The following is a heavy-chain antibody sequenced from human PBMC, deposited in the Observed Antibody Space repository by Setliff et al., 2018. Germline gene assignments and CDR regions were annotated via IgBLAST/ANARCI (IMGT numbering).Heavy chain of an antibody. Sequence: PGGSLRLSCAASGFTFSAHYMDWLRQAPGKGLEWVGRIRNKDNSYTTEYAASVKGRFTISRDDSKNTLYLQMNSLKTEDTAVYYCTTGLSYHFAYWGQGTLVTVSS. D-gene: IGHD1-1*01. CDR3: TTGLSYHFAY. CDR1: GFTFSAHY. CDR2: IRNKDNSYTT. V-gene: IGHV3-72*01. J-gene: IGHJ4*02.